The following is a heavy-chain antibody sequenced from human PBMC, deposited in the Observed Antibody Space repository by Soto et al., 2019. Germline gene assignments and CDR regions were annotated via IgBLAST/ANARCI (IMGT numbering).Heavy chain of an antibody. CDR3: ARDGPLGITMIRGVRALDY. J-gene: IGHJ4*02. CDR2: IWYDGSNK. V-gene: IGHV3-33*01. D-gene: IGHD3-10*01. CDR1: GFTFSSYG. Sequence: QVQLVESGGGVVQPGRSLRLSCAASGFTFSSYGMHWVRQAPGKGLEWVAVIWYDGSNKYYADSVKGRFTISRDNSKNTLYLQMNCLSAEDTAVYYCARDGPLGITMIRGVRALDYWGQGTLVTVSS.